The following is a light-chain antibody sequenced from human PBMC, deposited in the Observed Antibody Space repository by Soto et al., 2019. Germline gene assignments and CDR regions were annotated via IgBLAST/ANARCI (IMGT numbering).Light chain of an antibody. CDR1: QSVSSK. CDR3: QQYDDWLRLT. J-gene: IGKJ4*01. Sequence: EIVLTQSPGTLSLSPGERASLSCRASQSVSSKLAWYQQKPGQAPRLLIYGASTRATGIPDRFSGSGSGTEFNLTISSLQSEDFAVYFCQQYDDWLRLTFGGGTKVDIK. V-gene: IGKV3-15*01. CDR2: GAS.